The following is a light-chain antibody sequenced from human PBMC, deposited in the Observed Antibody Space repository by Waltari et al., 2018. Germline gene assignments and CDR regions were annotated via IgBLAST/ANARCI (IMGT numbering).Light chain of an antibody. Sequence: QSALPPPASVSGSPGQSITISCTGTSSDVGGHNYVSWYQHHPGKAPKLMIYEVNNRPSGVSTRYSGSKSGNTASLTISDLQAEDEADYHCSSYTSSSTVVFGGGTKLTVL. CDR3: SSYTSSSTVV. V-gene: IGLV2-14*01. J-gene: IGLJ2*01. CDR2: EVN. CDR1: SSDVGGHNY.